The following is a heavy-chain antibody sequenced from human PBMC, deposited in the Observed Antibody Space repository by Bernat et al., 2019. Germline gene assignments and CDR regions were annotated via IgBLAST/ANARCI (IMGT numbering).Heavy chain of an antibody. J-gene: IGHJ4*02. Sequence: QVQLVQSGAEVKKPGSSVKVSCKVSGGTFSRYTVSWVRQAPGQGLEWMGGITPIFGTSNSAQKFQGRATITADESTSTAYMALSSLRYEDTAVYYCVRGSSDCSSSSCPYDYWGQGTLVTVSS. CDR3: VRGSSDCSSSSCPYDY. D-gene: IGHD2-2*01. CDR1: GGTFSRYT. CDR2: ITPIFGTS. V-gene: IGHV1-69*01.